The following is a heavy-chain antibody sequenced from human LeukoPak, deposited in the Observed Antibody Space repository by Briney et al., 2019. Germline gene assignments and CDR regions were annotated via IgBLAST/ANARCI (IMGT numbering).Heavy chain of an antibody. CDR3: ARGHGVGGDF. CDR2: MSPNSGNT. Sequence: ASVKVSCKASGYTFTNYDINWVRQATGQGFEWMGWMSPNSGNTGYAQRFQGRVTMTRDTSITTAYMELSSLVSENTAVYYCARGHGVGGDFWGQGTLVTVSS. CDR1: GYTFTNYD. J-gene: IGHJ4*02. V-gene: IGHV1-8*01. D-gene: IGHD1-26*01.